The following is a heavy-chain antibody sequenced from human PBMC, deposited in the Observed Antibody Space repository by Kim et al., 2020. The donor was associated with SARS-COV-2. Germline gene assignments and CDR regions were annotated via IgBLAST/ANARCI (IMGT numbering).Heavy chain of an antibody. Sequence: ASVKVSCKASGYTFTSYDINWVRQATGQGLEWLGWMNPNSGNTGYAQKFQGRVTMTRNTSISTAYMELSSLRSEETAVYYCARGVRDFEWFTRSGYYYYMDVWGKGTTVTVSS. CDR1: GYTFTSYD. V-gene: IGHV1-8*01. J-gene: IGHJ6*03. CDR3: ARGVRDFEWFTRSGYYYYMDV. CDR2: MNPNSGNT. D-gene: IGHD3-9*01.